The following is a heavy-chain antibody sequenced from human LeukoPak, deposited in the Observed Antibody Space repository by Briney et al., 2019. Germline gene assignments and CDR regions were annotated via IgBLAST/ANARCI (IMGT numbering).Heavy chain of an antibody. CDR1: GFTFSSYW. V-gene: IGHV3-7*01. CDR2: IKQDGSEK. J-gene: IGHJ5*02. D-gene: IGHD6-6*01. Sequence: PGGSQRLSCAASGFTFSSYWMSGVRQAPGKGREWVANIKQDGSEKYYVDSVKGRFTISRDNAKNSLYLQMNSLRAEDTAVYYCTRNIAARRGFDPWGQGTLVTVSS. CDR3: TRNIAARRGFDP.